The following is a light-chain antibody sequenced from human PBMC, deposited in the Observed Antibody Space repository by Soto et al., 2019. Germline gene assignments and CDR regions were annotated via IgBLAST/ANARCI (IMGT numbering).Light chain of an antibody. CDR3: QQYYKWPT. V-gene: IGKV3-20*01. J-gene: IGKJ1*01. CDR2: GAS. Sequence: EIVLTQSPGTLSLSPGERATLSRRASQSVSNNYLAWYQQKPGQAPRLLIYGASNRATGIPDRFSGSGSGTDFTLTISSLQSEDFAVYYCQQYYKWPTFGQGTKVDIK. CDR1: QSVSNNY.